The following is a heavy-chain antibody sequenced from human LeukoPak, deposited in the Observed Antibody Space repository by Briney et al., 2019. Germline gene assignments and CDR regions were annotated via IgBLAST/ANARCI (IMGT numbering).Heavy chain of an antibody. Sequence: GGSLRLSCAASGFTFSSYWMSWVRQAPGKGLEWAANIKQDGSEKYYVDSVKGRFTISRDNAKNSLYLQMNSLRAEDTAVYYCARNMVRGVIRGALDYWGQGTLVTVPS. V-gene: IGHV3-7*01. J-gene: IGHJ4*02. CDR3: ARNMVRGVIRGALDY. CDR1: GFTFSSYW. CDR2: IKQDGSEK. D-gene: IGHD3-10*01.